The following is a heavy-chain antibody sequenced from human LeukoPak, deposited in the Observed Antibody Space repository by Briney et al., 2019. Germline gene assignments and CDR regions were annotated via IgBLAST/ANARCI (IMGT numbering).Heavy chain of an antibody. V-gene: IGHV4-38-2*01. Sequence: SETLSLTCAVSGYSISSGYYRGWIRQPPGKGLEWIGSIYHSGSTYYNPSLKSRVTISVDTSKNQFSLKLSSVTAADTAVYYCARHSYNDILTGYSPRDAFDIWGQGTMVTVSS. J-gene: IGHJ3*02. D-gene: IGHD3-9*01. CDR2: IYHSGST. CDR3: ARHSYNDILTGYSPRDAFDI. CDR1: GYSISSGYY.